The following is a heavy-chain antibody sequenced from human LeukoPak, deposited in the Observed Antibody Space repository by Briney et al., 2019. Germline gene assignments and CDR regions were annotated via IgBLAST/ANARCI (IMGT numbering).Heavy chain of an antibody. D-gene: IGHD3-10*01. V-gene: IGHV3-53*01. Sequence: GGSLRLSCVASGFTVSHNQMSWVREAPGKGLEWVSVIYKGGSTFYADSVKGRFTISRDNSKNTLYLQVNSLRAEDTAVYYCARGFYYGSGPYFFDYWGQGTLVTVSS. CDR3: ARGFYYGSGPYFFDY. CDR1: GFTVSHNQ. J-gene: IGHJ4*02. CDR2: IYKGGST.